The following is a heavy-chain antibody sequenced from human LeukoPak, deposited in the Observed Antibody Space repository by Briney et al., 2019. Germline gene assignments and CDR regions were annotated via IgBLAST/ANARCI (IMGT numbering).Heavy chain of an antibody. Sequence: PGASLRLSCAASGFTFSSYAMSWVRQAPGKGLEWVSAISGSGGSTYYADSVKGRFTISRDNSKNTLYLQMNSLRAEDTAVYYCAKSWGGATSGGYWGQGTLVTVSS. D-gene: IGHD1-26*01. J-gene: IGHJ4*02. CDR1: GFTFSSYA. CDR3: AKSWGGATSGGY. V-gene: IGHV3-23*01. CDR2: ISGSGGST.